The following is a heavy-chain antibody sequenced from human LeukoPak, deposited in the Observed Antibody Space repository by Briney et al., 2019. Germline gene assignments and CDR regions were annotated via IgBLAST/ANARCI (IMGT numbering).Heavy chain of an antibody. Sequence: GGSLRLSCEASGFTFSNYWMSWVRQAPGKGLEWVANMNQDGSEKYYVDSVKGRFTISRDNAKNSLYLQMNSLRAEDTAVYYCASLIVVVPAAMRGSDAFDIWGQGTMVTVSS. D-gene: IGHD2-2*01. V-gene: IGHV3-7*01. J-gene: IGHJ3*02. CDR1: GFTFSNYW. CDR2: MNQDGSEK. CDR3: ASLIVVVPAAMRGSDAFDI.